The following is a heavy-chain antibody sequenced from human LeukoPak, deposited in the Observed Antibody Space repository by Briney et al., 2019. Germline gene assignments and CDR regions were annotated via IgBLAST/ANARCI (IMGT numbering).Heavy chain of an antibody. D-gene: IGHD3-16*02. CDR2: ISSSGSTI. V-gene: IGHV3-48*03. Sequence: PGGSLRLSCAASGFTFSSYEMNWVRQAPGKGLEWVSYISSSGSTIYYADSVKGRFTISRDNAKNSLYLQMNSLRAEDTAVYYCARGGVIVSQEEFDYWGQGTLVTVSS. CDR1: GFTFSSYE. J-gene: IGHJ4*02. CDR3: ARGGVIVSQEEFDY.